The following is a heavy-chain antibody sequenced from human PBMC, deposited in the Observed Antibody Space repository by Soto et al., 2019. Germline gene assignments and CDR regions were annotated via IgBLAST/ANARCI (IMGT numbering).Heavy chain of an antibody. CDR2: IGTASDT. Sequence: GGSLRLSCAASGFTFSSYDMHWVRQATGKGLEWVSAIGTASDTYYPDSVKGRFTISRENAKNSLYLQMNSLRAEDTAVYYCARAVVSCSGGSCHNWFDPWGQGTLVTVSS. CDR3: ARAVVSCSGGSCHNWFDP. V-gene: IGHV3-13*01. CDR1: GFTFSSYD. D-gene: IGHD2-15*01. J-gene: IGHJ5*02.